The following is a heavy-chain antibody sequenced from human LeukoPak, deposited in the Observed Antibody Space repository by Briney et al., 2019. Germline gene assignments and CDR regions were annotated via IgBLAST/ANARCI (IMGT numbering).Heavy chain of an antibody. CDR3: ARDGDDSSGYYGDH. CDR1: GFTFSSYW. D-gene: IGHD3-22*01. J-gene: IGHJ4*02. V-gene: IGHV3-7*01. Sequence: GGSLRLSCAASGFTFSSYWMSWVRQAPGKGLEWVANIRQDGSEEFYADSVKGRFTISRDNAKNSLYLQMNSLRAEDTAVYYCARDGDDSSGYYGDHWGQGTLVTVSS. CDR2: IRQDGSEE.